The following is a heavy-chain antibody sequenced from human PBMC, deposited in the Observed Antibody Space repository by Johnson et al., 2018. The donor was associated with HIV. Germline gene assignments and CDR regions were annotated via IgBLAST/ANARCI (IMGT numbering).Heavy chain of an antibody. CDR1: GFTVSSNY. CDR3: ARGLKGAFDI. CDR2: ISFHGSDT. V-gene: IGHV3-30*03. Sequence: QVQLVESGVDVVRPGGSLRLSCAASGFTVSSNYMSWVRQAPGKGLEWVTLISFHGSDTYYAASVQGRFTISRDNSRNMVYLEMNSLRTEETAVYYCARGLKGAFDIWGQGTRVTVSA. J-gene: IGHJ3*02.